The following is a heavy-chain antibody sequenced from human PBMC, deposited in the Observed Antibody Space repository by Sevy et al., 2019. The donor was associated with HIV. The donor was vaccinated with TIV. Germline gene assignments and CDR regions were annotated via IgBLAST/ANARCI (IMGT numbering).Heavy chain of an antibody. D-gene: IGHD7-27*01. V-gene: IGHV3-30*02. CDR3: VKDPLISLGADLFDY. J-gene: IGHJ4*02. CDR2: IQYDGGNK. Sequence: GESLKISCATSGFTFNSHGMHWVRQAPGKGLEWVSFIQYDGGNKNYADSVKGRLTISRDNSKNTLYLQLSSLRTEDTALYYCVKDPLISLGADLFDYWGQGTLVTVSS. CDR1: GFTFNSHG.